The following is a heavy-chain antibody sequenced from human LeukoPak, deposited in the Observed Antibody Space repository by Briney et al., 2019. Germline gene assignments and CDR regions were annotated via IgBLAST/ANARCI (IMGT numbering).Heavy chain of an antibody. V-gene: IGHV4-59*12. J-gene: IGHJ6*03. D-gene: IGHD5-18*01. CDR3: ARARGDTAMSRRYYYYYMDV. Sequence: SETLSLTCTVSGGSISNYYWNWIRQPPGRGLEWIGYIYYTGNTNYNPSLKSRVTISVDTSKNQFSLKLSSVTAADTAVYYCARARGDTAMSRRYYYYYMDVWGKGTTVTVSS. CDR2: IYYTGNT. CDR1: GGSISNYY.